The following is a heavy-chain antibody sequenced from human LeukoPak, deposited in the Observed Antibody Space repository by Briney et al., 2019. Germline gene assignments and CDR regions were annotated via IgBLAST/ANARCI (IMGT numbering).Heavy chain of an antibody. J-gene: IGHJ4*02. CDR3: ARVTAVAGTLLDY. V-gene: IGHV1-69*04. Sequence: SVKVSCKASGGTFSSYAISWVRQAPGQGLEWMGRIIPILGIANYAQKFQGRVTITAHKSTSTAYMELSSLRSEDTAVYYCARVTAVAGTLLDYWGQGTLVTVSS. D-gene: IGHD6-19*01. CDR1: GGTFSSYA. CDR2: IIPILGIA.